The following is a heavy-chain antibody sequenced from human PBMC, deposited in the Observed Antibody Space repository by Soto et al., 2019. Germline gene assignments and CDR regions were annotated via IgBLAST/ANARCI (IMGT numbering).Heavy chain of an antibody. V-gene: IGHV1-46*01. Sequence: ASVKVSCKASGYTFTSYYMHWVRQAPGQGLEWMGIINPSGGSTSYAQKFQGRVTMTRDTSTSTVYMELSSLRSEDTAVYYCARDRGCSGGSCHLLGDPYGMDVWGQGTTVTVSS. CDR1: GYTFTSYY. CDR3: ARDRGCSGGSCHLLGDPYGMDV. CDR2: INPSGGST. J-gene: IGHJ6*02. D-gene: IGHD2-15*01.